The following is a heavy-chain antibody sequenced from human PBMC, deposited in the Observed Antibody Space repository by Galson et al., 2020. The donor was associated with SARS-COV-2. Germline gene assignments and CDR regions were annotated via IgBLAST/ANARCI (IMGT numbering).Heavy chain of an antibody. CDR3: TREVRWDCSSTSCSKVGYYYYGMDV. CDR2: IRSKAYGGTT. D-gene: IGHD2-2*01. Sequence: GESLKISCTASGFTFGDYAMSWFRQAPGKGLEWVGFIRSKAYGGTTEYAASVKGRFTISRDDSKSIAYLQMNSLKTEDTAVYYCTREVRWDCSSTSCSKVGYYYYGMDVWGQGTTVTVSS. V-gene: IGHV3-49*03. CDR1: GFTFGDYA. J-gene: IGHJ6*02.